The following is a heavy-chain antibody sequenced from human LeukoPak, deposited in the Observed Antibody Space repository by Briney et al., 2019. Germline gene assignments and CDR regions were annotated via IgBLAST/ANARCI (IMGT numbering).Heavy chain of an antibody. CDR3: ARDRGYDLWSGSFDL. J-gene: IGHJ2*01. V-gene: IGHV3-13*01. CDR1: GFSFNSYD. D-gene: IGHD3-3*01. Sequence: GGSLRLSCAASGFSFNSYDMHWVRQVRGKGLEWVGAIGTGGDTYYADSVKGRFTISRENAKKSLYLQMDCLRAGDTAVYYCARDRGYDLWSGSFDLWGRGTLVTVSS. CDR2: IGTGGDT.